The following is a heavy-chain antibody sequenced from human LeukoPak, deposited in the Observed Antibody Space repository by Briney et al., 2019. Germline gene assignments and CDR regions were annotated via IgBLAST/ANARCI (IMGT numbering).Heavy chain of an antibody. CDR1: GFTVSSNY. CDR2: IYSGGST. Sequence: GGSLRLSCVASGFTVSSNYMSWVRQAPGKGLEWVSVIYSGGSTYYADSVKGRFTISRDNSKNTLYLQMNSLRAEDTAVYYCARYSSGWLFDYWGQGTLVTVSS. V-gene: IGHV3-53*01. CDR3: ARYSSGWLFDY. D-gene: IGHD6-19*01. J-gene: IGHJ4*02.